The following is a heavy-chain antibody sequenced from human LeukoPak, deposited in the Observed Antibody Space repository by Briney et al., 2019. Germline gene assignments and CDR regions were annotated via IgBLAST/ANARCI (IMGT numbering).Heavy chain of an antibody. CDR3: ARIWGMASQFDY. CDR1: GFSLSNARMA. CDR2: IISNDEN. D-gene: IGHD3-16*01. J-gene: IGHJ4*02. Sequence: SGPVPVKPTETLTLTCTVSGFSLSNARMAVSWIRQPPGKALEWLAHIISNDENSYSTSLKSRLTISKDTSKSQVVLTMANVDPVDTATYYCARIWGMASQFDYWGQGTLVTVSS. V-gene: IGHV2-26*01.